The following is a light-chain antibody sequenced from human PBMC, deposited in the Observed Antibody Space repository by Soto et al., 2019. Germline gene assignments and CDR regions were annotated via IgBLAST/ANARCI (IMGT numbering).Light chain of an antibody. CDR1: SSDDGNYNL. CDR2: EVS. V-gene: IGLV2-23*02. CDR3: CSAGNSPSAVG. Sequence: QSALTQPASVSGSPGQSITISCTGTSSDDGNYNLVSWYQHHPGTAPKLMIYEVSKRPSGVSNRFSGSKSGNTASLTISGLLAEDEADYYCCSAGNSPSAVGFGGGTKGTV. J-gene: IGLJ2*01.